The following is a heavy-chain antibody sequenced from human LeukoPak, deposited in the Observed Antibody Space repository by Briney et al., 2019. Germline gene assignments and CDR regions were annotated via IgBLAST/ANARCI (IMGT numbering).Heavy chain of an antibody. CDR2: ITGSGGTT. V-gene: IGHV3-23*01. D-gene: IGHD1-26*01. J-gene: IGHJ4*02. CDR1: GFSFSSYG. CDR3: ARDDGSYSRSPGFDY. Sequence: GGSLRLSCAASGFSFSSYGMSWVRQAPGKGLEWISAITGSGGTTYYADSVEGRFTISRDNSKNTLYLQVNSLRAEDTAVYYCARDDGSYSRSPGFDYWGQGTLVTVSS.